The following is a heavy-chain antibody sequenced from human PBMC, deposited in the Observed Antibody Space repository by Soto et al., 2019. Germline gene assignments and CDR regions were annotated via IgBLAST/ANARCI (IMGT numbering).Heavy chain of an antibody. D-gene: IGHD3-22*01. Sequence: ASVKVSCKASGGTLRRNTLCWVRQARGQGLEWMGGITAFLGTTNYAQKFQGRVTITADESTATAYLELSSLRSEDTAVYYCATTHFYETDGVFDYFDYWGHGTLVTVSS. J-gene: IGHJ4*01. CDR3: ATTHFYETDGVFDYFDY. CDR1: GGTLRRNT. CDR2: ITAFLGTT. V-gene: IGHV1-69*13.